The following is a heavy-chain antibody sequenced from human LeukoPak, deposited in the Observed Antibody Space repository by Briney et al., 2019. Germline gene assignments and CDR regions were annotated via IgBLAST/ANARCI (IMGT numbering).Heavy chain of an antibody. CDR2: ISAYNGNT. CDR1: GYTFTSYG. J-gene: IGHJ4*02. Sequence: ASVKVSCKASGYTFTSYGISWVRQAPGQGLEWMGWISAYNGNTNYAQKLQGRVTMTTDTSTSTAYMELRSLRSDDTAVYYCARDSYSYGYLCYFDYGGQGTLVSVPS. V-gene: IGHV1-18*01. CDR3: ARDSYSYGYLCYFDY. D-gene: IGHD5-18*01.